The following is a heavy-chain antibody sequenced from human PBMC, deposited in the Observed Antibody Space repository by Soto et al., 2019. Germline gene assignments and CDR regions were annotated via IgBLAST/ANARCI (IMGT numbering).Heavy chain of an antibody. CDR1: GFTLSNYW. V-gene: IGHV3-74*01. Sequence: EVQLVESGGVSVQPGGSLRLSCTASGFTLSNYWMHWVRQAPGKGLVWVSRINTDGSTTTYADSVKGRFTISIDNAKNTLYLQMNSRRDEDTAVYYCVRIRRGDGYTFGYWGQGTLVTVSS. J-gene: IGHJ4*02. CDR2: INTDGSTT. CDR3: VRIRRGDGYTFGY. D-gene: IGHD5-12*01.